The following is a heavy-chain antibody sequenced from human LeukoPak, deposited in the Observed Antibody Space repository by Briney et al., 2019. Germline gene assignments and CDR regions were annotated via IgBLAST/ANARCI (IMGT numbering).Heavy chain of an antibody. V-gene: IGHV3-48*01. J-gene: IGHJ4*02. D-gene: IGHD5-12*01. Sequence: GGSLRLSCAASGFTFSSQSMNWVRQAPGKGLEWVSYISGSSSTIYYADSVKGRFTISRDNAKSSLYLQMNSLRAEDTAVYYCATLYGGSTDYWGQGTLVTVSS. CDR1: GFTFSSQS. CDR3: ATLYGGSTDY. CDR2: ISGSSSTI.